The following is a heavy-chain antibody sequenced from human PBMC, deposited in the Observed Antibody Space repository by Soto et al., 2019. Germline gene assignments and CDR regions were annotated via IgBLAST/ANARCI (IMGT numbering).Heavy chain of an antibody. Sequence: QITLKESGPTLVKPTQTLTLTCTFSGFSLSTHGVGVGWVRQPAGKALEWLALIYWDDDKRYSASLNSRLTXXTXTSKNQVGLKMTNMDPVDTATYYFEHAMLYCTGGSCSTWFDSWGQGTLVTVSS. D-gene: IGHD2-15*01. V-gene: IGHV2-5*02. CDR1: GFSLSTHGVG. CDR3: EHAMLYCTGGSCSTWFDS. J-gene: IGHJ5*01. CDR2: IYWDDDK.